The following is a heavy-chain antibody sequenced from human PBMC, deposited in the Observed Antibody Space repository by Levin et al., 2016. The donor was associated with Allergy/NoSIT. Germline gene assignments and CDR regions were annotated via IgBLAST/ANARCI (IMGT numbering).Heavy chain of an antibody. J-gene: IGHJ6*02. V-gene: IGHV1-3*01. D-gene: IGHD3-10*01. CDR2: INAGNGNT. CDR3: ARTAGYYGSGSYYLANRYYYYGMDV. Sequence: WVRQAPGQRLEWMGWINAGNGNTKYSQKFQGRVTITRDTSASTAYMELSSLRSEDTAVHYCARTAGYYGSGSYYLANRYYYYGMDVWGQGTTVTVSS.